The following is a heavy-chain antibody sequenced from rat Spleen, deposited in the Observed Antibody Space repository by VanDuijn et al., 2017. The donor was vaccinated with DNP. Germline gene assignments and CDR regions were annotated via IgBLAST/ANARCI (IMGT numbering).Heavy chain of an antibody. Sequence: EVQLVESGAGLVRPGSSPRPSCAASGFIFTDSDMSWVRQATTKCLQWVASISPSGDNTYYRDSVKGRFTLSRDNEKSTLYLQIDSLRSEDTATYYCATFITTTYNWFASWGQGILVTVS. CDR3: ATFITTTYNWFAS. CDR1: GFIFTDSD. V-gene: IGHV5S23*01. D-gene: IGHD1-10*01. J-gene: IGHJ3*01. CDR2: ISPSGDNT.